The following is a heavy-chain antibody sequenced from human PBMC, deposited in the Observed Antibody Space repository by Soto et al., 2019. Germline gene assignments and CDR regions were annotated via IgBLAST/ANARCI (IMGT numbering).Heavy chain of an antibody. J-gene: IGHJ3*01. V-gene: IGHV3-7*05. Sequence: EERLVESGGGLVQPGGSLRLSCAASGFTFSSYWMTWVRQAPGKGLEWVANIKKDESKKSYLDSVRGRFTISRDNAKNSLYLQMDSLTAEDTALYYCARDVSPGSSSWYVDAFDLWGQGTMVTVSS. D-gene: IGHD6-13*01. CDR2: IKKDESKK. CDR1: GFTFSSYW. CDR3: ARDVSPGSSSWYVDAFDL.